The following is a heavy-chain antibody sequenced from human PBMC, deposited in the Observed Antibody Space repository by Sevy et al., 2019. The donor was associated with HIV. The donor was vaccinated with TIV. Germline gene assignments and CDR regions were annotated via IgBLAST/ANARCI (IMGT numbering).Heavy chain of an antibody. CDR1: GESFSGYY. CDR3: ARGLSVFYY. D-gene: IGHD6-19*01. J-gene: IGHJ4*02. V-gene: IGHV4-34*01. Sequence: SETLSLTCAVYGESFSGYYWSWIRQPPGKGLEWIGEIIHSGSTNYNPSLKSRVTISVDTSKNQFTMKLSSVTAADSDVYYCARGLSVFYYWGQGTLVTVSS. CDR2: IIHSGST.